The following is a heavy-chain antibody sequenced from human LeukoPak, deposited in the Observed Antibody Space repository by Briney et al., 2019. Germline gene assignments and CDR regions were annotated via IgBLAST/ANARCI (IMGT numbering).Heavy chain of an antibody. V-gene: IGHV3-30*04. CDR2: VSKDGNTK. D-gene: IGHD3-10*01. J-gene: IGHJ3*02. CDR3: ARGIQPPKYYGSGSDTFDI. CDR1: GFTFSTYA. Sequence: PGGSLRLSCVASGFTFSTYAIHWVRQAPGMGLEWVAVVSKDGNTKYYADSVKGRFTISRDNSKNTVYLQMNSLRAEDTSVYYCARGIQPPKYYGSGSDTFDIWGQGTMVTVSS.